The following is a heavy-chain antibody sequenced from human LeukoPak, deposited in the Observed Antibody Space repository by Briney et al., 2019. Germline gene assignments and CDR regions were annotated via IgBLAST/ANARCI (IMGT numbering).Heavy chain of an antibody. CDR2: INPSGGST. V-gene: IGHV1-46*01. J-gene: IGHJ4*02. D-gene: IGHD3-9*01. CDR1: GYTFTSYY. Sequence: ASVKVSCKASGYTFTSYYMHWVRQAPGQGLEWMGIINPSGGSTSYAQKFQGRVTMTRDTSTSTVYMELSSLRSEDTAVYYCARSYYDILTGPHRGGFSFDYWGQGTLVTVSS. CDR3: ARSYYDILTGPHRGGFSFDY.